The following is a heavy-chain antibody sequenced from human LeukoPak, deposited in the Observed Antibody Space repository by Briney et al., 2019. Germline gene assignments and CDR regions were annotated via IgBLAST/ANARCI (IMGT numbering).Heavy chain of an antibody. CDR1: GYSISSGYY. CDR2: IYHSGST. V-gene: IGHV4-38-2*02. CDR3: AREGSGSGSYSGFDY. J-gene: IGHJ4*02. Sequence: SETLSLTCTVSGYSISSGYYRGWIRQPPGKGLEWIGSIYHSGSTYYNPSLKSRVTISVDTSKNQFSLKLSSVTAADTAVYYCAREGSGSGSYSGFDYWGQGTLVTVSS. D-gene: IGHD3-10*01.